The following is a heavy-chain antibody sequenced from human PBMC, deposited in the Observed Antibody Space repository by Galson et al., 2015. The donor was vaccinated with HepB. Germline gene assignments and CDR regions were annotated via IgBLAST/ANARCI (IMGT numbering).Heavy chain of an antibody. J-gene: IGHJ4*02. CDR3: ARVPKYYFDY. CDR1: GFTFSSYW. Sequence: SLRLSCAASGFTFSSYWMHWVRQAPGKGLVWVSRIYGDGSSTSYADFVKGRFTISRDNAKNTLYLQMNGLTAEDTAVYYCARVPKYYFDYWGQGTLVTVSS. V-gene: IGHV3-74*01. CDR2: IYGDGSST.